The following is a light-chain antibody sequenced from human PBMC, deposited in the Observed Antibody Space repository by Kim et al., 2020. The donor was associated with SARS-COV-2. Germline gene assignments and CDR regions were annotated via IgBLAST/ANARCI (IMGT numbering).Light chain of an antibody. V-gene: IGLV2-14*03. Sequence: QSVVAQPASVSGSPGQSITISCSGSSSDVGGYNYVSWYQQHPAKAPKLIVYNVSNRPSGVSNRFSGSKSGNTASLTISGLQAEDEADYYCSSYTSSSTWVFGGGTQLTVL. J-gene: IGLJ3*02. CDR2: NVS. CDR3: SSYTSSSTWV. CDR1: SSDVGGYNY.